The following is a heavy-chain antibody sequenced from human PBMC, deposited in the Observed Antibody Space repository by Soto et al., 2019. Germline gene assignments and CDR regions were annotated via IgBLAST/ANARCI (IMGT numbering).Heavy chain of an antibody. CDR2: INSDGSST. D-gene: IGHD1-26*01. J-gene: IGHJ4*02. CDR1: GFNFSSYW. Sequence: PGVSLRLSCAASGFNFSSYWMHWVRQAPGKGLVWVSRINSDGSSTNYADFVKGRFAISRDNAKNTLYLQMNSLRVEDTAVYYCPRVGGSTWHWGQGTLVTVYS. V-gene: IGHV3-74*01. CDR3: PRVGGSTWH.